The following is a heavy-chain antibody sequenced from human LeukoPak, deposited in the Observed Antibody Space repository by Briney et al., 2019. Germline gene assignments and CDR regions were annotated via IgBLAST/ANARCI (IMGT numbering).Heavy chain of an antibody. CDR2: IYHSGST. J-gene: IGHJ5*02. D-gene: IGHD6-19*01. CDR3: AKEGAVAGPNWFDP. CDR1: GGSISSGSYY. V-gene: IGHV4-39*07. Sequence: SETLSLTCTVSGGSISSGSYYWSWIRQPAGKGLEWIGSIYHSGSTYYNPSLKSRVTISVDTSKNQFSLKLSSVTAADTAVYYCAKEGAVAGPNWFDPWGQGTLVTVSS.